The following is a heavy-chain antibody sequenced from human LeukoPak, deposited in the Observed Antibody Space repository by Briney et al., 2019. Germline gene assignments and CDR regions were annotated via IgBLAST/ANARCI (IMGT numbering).Heavy chain of an antibody. CDR3: ALPGIAAAGTDY. CDR2: ISSSSSYI. J-gene: IGHJ4*02. CDR1: GFTFSSYS. D-gene: IGHD6-13*01. V-gene: IGHV3-21*01. Sequence: PGGSLRLSCAASGFTFSSYSMNWVRQAPGKGREWVSSISSSSSYIYYADSVKGRFTMSRDNAKNSLYLQMNSLRAEDTAVYYCALPGIAAAGTDYWGQGTLVTVSS.